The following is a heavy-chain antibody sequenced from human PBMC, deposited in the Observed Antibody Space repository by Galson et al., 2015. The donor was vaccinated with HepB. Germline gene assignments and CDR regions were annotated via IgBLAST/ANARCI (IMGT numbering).Heavy chain of an antibody. Sequence: SVKVSCKASGYSFTNYGISWVRQAPGQGLEWMGWISAYNGNTDYAQNLQGRVTMTTDTSTTTAYLELRSLRSDDTAVYYCARSKRIFGVPTDYWGQGTLVTVSS. V-gene: IGHV1-18*04. D-gene: IGHD3-3*01. CDR1: GYSFTNYG. CDR3: ARSKRIFGVPTDY. J-gene: IGHJ4*02. CDR2: ISAYNGNT.